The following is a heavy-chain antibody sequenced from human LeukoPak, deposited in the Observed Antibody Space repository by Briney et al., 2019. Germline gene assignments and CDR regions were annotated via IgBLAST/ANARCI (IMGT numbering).Heavy chain of an antibody. D-gene: IGHD3-22*01. J-gene: IGHJ3*02. CDR3: AKFMIVVVISAFDI. CDR2: INSDGSST. CDR1: GFTFSSYW. V-gene: IGHV3-74*01. Sequence: PGGSLRLSCAASGFTFSSYWMHWVRQAPGKGLVWVSCINSDGSSTSYADSVKGRFTISRDNAKNTLYLQMNSLRAEDTAVYYCAKFMIVVVISAFDIWGQGTMVTVSS.